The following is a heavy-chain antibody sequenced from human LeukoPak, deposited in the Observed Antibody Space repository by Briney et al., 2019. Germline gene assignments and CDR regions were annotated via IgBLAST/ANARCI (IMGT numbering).Heavy chain of an antibody. Sequence: SGPVLVKPTETLTLTCTVSGFSLSNARMGVSWIRQPPGKALEWLAHIFSNDEKSYSTSLKSRLTISKDTSKSQVVLTMTNMDPVDTATYYRARIGPYRNSKVDAFDIWGQGTMVTVSS. CDR3: ARIGPYRNSKVDAFDI. J-gene: IGHJ3*02. CDR2: IFSNDEK. CDR1: GFSLSNARMG. V-gene: IGHV2-26*01. D-gene: IGHD1-26*01.